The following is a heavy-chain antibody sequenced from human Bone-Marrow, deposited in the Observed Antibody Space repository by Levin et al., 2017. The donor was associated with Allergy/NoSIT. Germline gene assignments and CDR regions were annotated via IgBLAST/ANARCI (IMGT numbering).Heavy chain of an antibody. Sequence: GESLKISCTGSGFTFGDYAMSWFRQAPGKGLEWVGFIRSNAYGGTTEYAASLKGRFTISRDDSKSITYLQMNSLKTEDTAVYYCSRDFRSAVESYFDHWGQGTLVTVSS. J-gene: IGHJ4*02. V-gene: IGHV3-49*03. CDR2: IRSNAYGGTT. CDR1: GFTFGDYA. D-gene: IGHD6-19*01. CDR3: SRDFRSAVESYFDH.